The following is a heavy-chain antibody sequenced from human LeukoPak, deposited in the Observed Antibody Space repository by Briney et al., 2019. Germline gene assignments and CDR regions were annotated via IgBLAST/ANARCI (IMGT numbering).Heavy chain of an antibody. V-gene: IGHV1-8*01. D-gene: IGHD3-16*01. CDR3: ARNFGGLGY. Sequence: VASVKVSCKASGYTFTSYDINWVRQATGQGLEWVGWMSPNSGDTVYAQKFQGRVTITRNISISTVYLELSSLRSEDTAVYYCARNFGGLGYWGQGTLVTVSS. CDR1: GYTFTSYD. CDR2: MSPNSGDT. J-gene: IGHJ4*02.